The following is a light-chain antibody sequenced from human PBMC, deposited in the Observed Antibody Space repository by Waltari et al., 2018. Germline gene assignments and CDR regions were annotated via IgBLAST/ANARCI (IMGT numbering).Light chain of an antibody. Sequence: QSALTQPASVSGSPGQSITISCAGTSSDVGGDKYVSWHQQHPGKAPKLMIYDVSKRPSGVSNRFSGSKSGNTASLTISGLQAEDEADYYCSSYTGSNTLLFGGGTKLTVL. CDR2: DVS. CDR1: SSDVGGDKY. J-gene: IGLJ2*01. V-gene: IGLV2-14*03. CDR3: SSYTGSNTLL.